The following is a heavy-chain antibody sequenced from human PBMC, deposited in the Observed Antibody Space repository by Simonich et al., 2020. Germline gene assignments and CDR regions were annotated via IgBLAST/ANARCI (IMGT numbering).Heavy chain of an antibody. D-gene: IGHD5-12*01. Sequence: EVQLVESGGGLVKPGGSLRLSCAASGFTFSSYSMNWVRQARGKGLELSSSISNSSSYIYYAESVKGRFTIARDNAKNSLYLQRKRLRAEDTAVYYGASLYSGYDYYWGQGTLVTVSS. CDR1: GFTFSSYS. CDR3: ASLYSGYDYY. CDR2: ISNSSSYI. V-gene: IGHV3-21*01. J-gene: IGHJ4*02.